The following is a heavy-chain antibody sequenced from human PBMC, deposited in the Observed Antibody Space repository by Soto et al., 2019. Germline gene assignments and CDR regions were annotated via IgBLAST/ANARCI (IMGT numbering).Heavy chain of an antibody. D-gene: IGHD5-12*01. CDR3: AGARGRWLRWGGFDY. J-gene: IGHJ4*02. V-gene: IGHV1-69*12. CDR1: GGTFSSYA. CDR2: IIPIFGTA. Sequence: QVQLVQSGAEVKKPGSSVKVSCKASGGTFSSYAISWVRQAPGQGLEWMGGIIPIFGTANYAQKFQGRVTLTADESTSTGYMELSSLRSEDTAVYYCAGARGRWLRWGGFDYGGQGTLGTVSS.